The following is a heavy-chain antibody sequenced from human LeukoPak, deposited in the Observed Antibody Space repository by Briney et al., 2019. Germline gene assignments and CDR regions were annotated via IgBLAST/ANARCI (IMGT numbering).Heavy chain of an antibody. CDR2: IYENGGTT. CDR3: AKDFRIGYSAHFDY. D-gene: IGHD2-21*01. V-gene: IGHV3-23*01. J-gene: IGHJ4*02. CDR1: GFTFRSHA. Sequence: GGSLRLSCVGSGFTFRSHAMRWVRQAPEKGLEFVSGIYENGGTTYYADSVKGRFSISRDNSKNTLYLQMDSLRGEDTAVYYCAKDFRIGYSAHFDYWGQGALVTVSS.